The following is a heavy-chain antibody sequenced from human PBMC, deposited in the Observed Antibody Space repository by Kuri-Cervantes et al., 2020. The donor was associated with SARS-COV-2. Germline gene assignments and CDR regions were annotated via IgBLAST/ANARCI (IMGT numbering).Heavy chain of an antibody. J-gene: IGHJ4*02. CDR3: AREIQLWKPIDY. D-gene: IGHD5-18*01. V-gene: IGHV1-69*13. Sequence: SVKVSCKASGGTFSSYAISWVRQAPGQGLEWMGGIIPIFGTANYAQKFQGRVTITADESTSTAYMELSSLRSDDTAVYYCAREIQLWKPIDYWGQGTLVTVSS. CDR2: IIPIFGTA. CDR1: GGTFSSYA.